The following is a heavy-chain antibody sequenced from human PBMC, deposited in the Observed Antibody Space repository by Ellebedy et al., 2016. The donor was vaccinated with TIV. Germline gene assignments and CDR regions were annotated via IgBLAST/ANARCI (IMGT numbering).Heavy chain of an antibody. V-gene: IGHV3-48*03. CDR3: ARLPFDY. CDR2: ISSSGSLI. J-gene: IGHJ4*02. D-gene: IGHD5-12*01. Sequence: GESLKISCAASGFTFSSDEMNWVRQAPGKGLELVSYISSSGSLIYYADSVKGRFTISRDNAKNSLYLQMNSLRAEDTAVYYCARLPFDYWGQGTLVTVSS. CDR1: GFTFSSDE.